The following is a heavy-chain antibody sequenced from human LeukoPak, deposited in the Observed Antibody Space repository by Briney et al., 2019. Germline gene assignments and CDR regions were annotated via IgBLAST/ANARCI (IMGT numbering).Heavy chain of an antibody. D-gene: IGHD3-22*01. Sequence: ASVKVSCKASGYTFTGYYIHWVRQAPGQGLEWMGGINPNSGVTNHAQKFQGRVTMTRDTSISTAYMELSRLRSDDTAVYYCARASYYYDSSGYPGYYFDYWGQGTLVTVSS. J-gene: IGHJ4*02. V-gene: IGHV1-2*02. CDR1: GYTFTGYY. CDR2: INPNSGVT. CDR3: ARASYYYDSSGYPGYYFDY.